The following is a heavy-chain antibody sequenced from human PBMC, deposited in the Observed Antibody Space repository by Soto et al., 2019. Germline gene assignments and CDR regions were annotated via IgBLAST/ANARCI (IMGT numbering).Heavy chain of an antibody. Sequence: PSETLSLTCTVSGGSISSYYWSWIRQPPGKGLEWVGYIHYSGSTKYNPSLKSRVTISVDTSKNQFSLKLSSVTASDTAVYYCARQDSSSWYWVYGMDVWGQGTTVTSP. CDR1: GGSISSYY. D-gene: IGHD6-13*01. CDR2: IHYSGST. CDR3: ARQDSSSWYWVYGMDV. V-gene: IGHV4-59*08. J-gene: IGHJ6*02.